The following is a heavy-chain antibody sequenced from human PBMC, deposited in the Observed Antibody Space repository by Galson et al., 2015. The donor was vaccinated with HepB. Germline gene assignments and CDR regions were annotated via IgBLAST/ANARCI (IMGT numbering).Heavy chain of an antibody. Sequence: SCKASGYTFTGYYMHWVRQAPGQGLEWMGWINPNSGGTNYAQKFQGRVTMTRDTSISTAYMELSRLRSDDTAVYYCASIAAAGTAWGFDYWGQGTLVTVSS. CDR3: ASIAAAGTAWGFDY. J-gene: IGHJ4*02. CDR1: GYTFTGYY. D-gene: IGHD6-13*01. CDR2: INPNSGGT. V-gene: IGHV1-2*02.